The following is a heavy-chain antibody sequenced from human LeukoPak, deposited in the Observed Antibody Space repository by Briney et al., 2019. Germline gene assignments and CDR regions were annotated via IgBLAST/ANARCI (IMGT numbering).Heavy chain of an antibody. V-gene: IGHV4-59*01. CDR3: AGGQGDSSGYYSHYYFDY. CDR2: IYYSGST. D-gene: IGHD3-22*01. Sequence: SETLSLTCTVSGGSISSYYWRWLRQPPGKGLEWIGYIYYSGSTNYNPSLKSRVTISVDTSKNQFSLTLSSVTAADTAVYYCAGGQGDSSGYYSHYYFDYWGQGTLVTVSS. CDR1: GGSISSYY. J-gene: IGHJ4*02.